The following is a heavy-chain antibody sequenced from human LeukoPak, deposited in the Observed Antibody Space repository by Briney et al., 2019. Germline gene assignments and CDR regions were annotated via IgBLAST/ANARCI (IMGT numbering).Heavy chain of an antibody. CDR2: IKQDGSEK. D-gene: IGHD6-19*01. J-gene: IGHJ4*02. Sequence: PGGSLRLSCAASGFTFSSYWMSWVRQAPGKGLEWVANIKQDGSEKYYVDSVKGRFTISRDNAKNSLYLQMNSLRAEDTAVYYCARDRAPIAGAAVDYWGQETLVTVS. CDR3: ARDRAPIAGAAVDY. CDR1: GFTFSSYW. V-gene: IGHV3-7*03.